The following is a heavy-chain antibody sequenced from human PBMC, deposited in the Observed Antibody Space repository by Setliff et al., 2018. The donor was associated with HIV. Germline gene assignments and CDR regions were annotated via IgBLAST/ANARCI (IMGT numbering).Heavy chain of an antibody. CDR3: GGNGYYSIDY. D-gene: IGHD3-22*01. J-gene: IGHJ4*02. CDR2: IYTSGST. CDR1: GGPISSGSNY. V-gene: IGHV4-61*02. Sequence: PSERLSLTCTVSGGPISSGSNYWRWIRQPAGKGLEWIGRIYTSGSTNYNPSLKSRVTISVDTSNNQFSLKLNSVTAADTAVYYCGGNGYYSIDYWGQGTLVTVSS.